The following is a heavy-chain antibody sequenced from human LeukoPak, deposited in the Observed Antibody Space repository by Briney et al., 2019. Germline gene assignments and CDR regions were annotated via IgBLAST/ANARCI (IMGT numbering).Heavy chain of an antibody. CDR3: ARGVYRRNWHLDY. J-gene: IGHJ4*02. D-gene: IGHD1-14*01. CDR2: IYSGGEI. CDR1: GFTVGDNY. V-gene: IGHV3-53*01. Sequence: GGSLRLSCAVSGFTVGDNYMSWVRLAPGEGLERVAVIYSGGEIYYADSVEGRLTLSRDNSKNTLYLQMNSLRAEDTAVYYCARGVYRRNWHLDYWGQGILVTVSS.